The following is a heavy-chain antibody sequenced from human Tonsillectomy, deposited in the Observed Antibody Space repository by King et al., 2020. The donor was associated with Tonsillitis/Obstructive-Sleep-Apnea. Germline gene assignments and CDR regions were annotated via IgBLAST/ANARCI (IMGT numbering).Heavy chain of an antibody. CDR1: GYSFTSYW. V-gene: IGHV5-51*01. D-gene: IGHD6-19*01. CDR3: ARLFSASIPVAGTFDF. CDR2: IYTVDSDT. Sequence: QLVQSGAEGNKPGESLKIFCKGSGYSFTSYWIGWVCQIPGKGLGLWGIIYTVDSDTRYSPAFQVQVTISADKSISTAYLQGSILKASDTAMYYCARLFSASIPVAGTFDFWGQGTLVTVSS. J-gene: IGHJ4*02.